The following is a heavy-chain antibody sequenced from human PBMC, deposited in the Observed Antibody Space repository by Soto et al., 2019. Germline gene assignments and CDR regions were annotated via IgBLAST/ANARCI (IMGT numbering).Heavy chain of an antibody. D-gene: IGHD3-16*01. CDR1: GFTFSFYA. CDR3: ARQAKIGDRSQFYFDS. V-gene: IGHV3-30*04. J-gene: IGHJ4*02. CDR2: ISYNGRNK. Sequence: GGSLRLSCAASGFTFSFYAMHWVRQAPGKGLEWVAVISYNGRNKHYVDSVKGRFTISRDNSQDTLYLQMDSLRPDDTAVYYCARQAKIGDRSQFYFDSWGQGALVTVSS.